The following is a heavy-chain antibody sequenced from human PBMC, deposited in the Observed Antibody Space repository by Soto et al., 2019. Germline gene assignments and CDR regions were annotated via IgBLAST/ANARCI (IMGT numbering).Heavy chain of an antibody. CDR2: ISSTTNYI. Sequence: PGGSLRLSFAASGFTFTRYSMNWVRQAPGKGLEWVSSISSTTNYIYYGDSVKGRFTISRDNSKNTLYLQMNSLRAEDTAVYYCARDRAFSSSWYVNYYGMDVWGQGTTVTVSS. CDR3: ARDRAFSSSWYVNYYGMDV. D-gene: IGHD6-13*01. CDR1: GFTFTRYS. J-gene: IGHJ6*02. V-gene: IGHV3-21*01.